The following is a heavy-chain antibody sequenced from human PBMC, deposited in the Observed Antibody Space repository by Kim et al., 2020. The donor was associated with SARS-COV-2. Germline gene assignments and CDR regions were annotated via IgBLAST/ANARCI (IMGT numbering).Heavy chain of an antibody. CDR3: AGIQLWSGRPGATSDFDY. CDR2: ISYDGSNK. D-gene: IGHD5-18*01. V-gene: IGHV3-30*04. J-gene: IGHJ4*02. CDR1: GFTFSSYA. Sequence: GGSLRLSCAASGFTFSSYAMHWVRQAPGKGLEWVAVISYDGSNKYYADSVKGRFTISRDNSKNTLYLQMNSLRAEDTAVYYCAGIQLWSGRPGATSDFDYWGQGTLVTVSS.